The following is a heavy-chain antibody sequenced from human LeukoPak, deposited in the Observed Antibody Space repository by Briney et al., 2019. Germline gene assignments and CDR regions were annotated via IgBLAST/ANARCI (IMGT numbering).Heavy chain of an antibody. CDR2: IYYSGST. CDR1: GGSINSSSYY. J-gene: IGHJ4*02. CDR3: ASSHYDVLTGYPSPFDY. Sequence: PSETLSLTCTVSGGSINSSSYYWGWIRQPPGKGLEWIGSIYYSGSTYYNPSLKSRVTISVDTSKNQFSLKLNSVTAADTAVYYCASSHYDVLTGYPSPFDYWGQGTLVTVSS. V-gene: IGHV4-39*07. D-gene: IGHD3-9*01.